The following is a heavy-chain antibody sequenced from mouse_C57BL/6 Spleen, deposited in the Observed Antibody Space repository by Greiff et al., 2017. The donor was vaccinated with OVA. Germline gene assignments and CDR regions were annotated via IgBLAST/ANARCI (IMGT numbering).Heavy chain of an antibody. CDR1: GFTFSSYA. V-gene: IGHV5-4*03. CDR3: AHYGSSYYAMDY. CDR2: ISDGGSYT. J-gene: IGHJ4*01. Sequence: EVKLVESGGGLVKPGGSLKLSCAASGFTFSSYAMSWVRQTPEKRLEWVATISDGGSYTYYPDNVKGRFTISRDNAKNNLYLQMSHLKSEDTAMYYCAHYGSSYYAMDYWGQGTSVTVSS. D-gene: IGHD1-1*01.